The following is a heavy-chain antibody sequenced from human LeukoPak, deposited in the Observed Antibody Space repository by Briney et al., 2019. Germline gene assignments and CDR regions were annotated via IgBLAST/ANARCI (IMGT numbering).Heavy chain of an antibody. CDR1: RFTFSNYW. D-gene: IGHD2-15*01. J-gene: IGHJ5*02. V-gene: IGHV3-7*03. CDR2: INQDGSEK. CDR3: ARDPGYCSGGSCYPRWFDP. Sequence: GGSLRLSCIASRFTFSNYWMSWVRQAPRKGPEWVAHINQDGSEKHYVDSVKGRFTISRDNAKNSLYLQMNNLRAEDTAVYYCARDPGYCSGGSCYPRWFDPWGQGTLVTVSS.